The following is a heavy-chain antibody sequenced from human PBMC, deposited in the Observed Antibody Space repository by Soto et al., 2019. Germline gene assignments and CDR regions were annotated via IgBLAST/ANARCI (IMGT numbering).Heavy chain of an antibody. CDR1: GFTFSNAW. Sequence: GGSLRLSCAASGFTFSNAWMSWVRQAPGKGLEWVGRIKSKTDGGTTDYAAPVKGRFTISRDDSKNTLYLQMNSLKTEDTAVYYCTTGMTTVDGFYYGMDVWGQGTTVTVPS. CDR3: TTGMTTVDGFYYGMDV. CDR2: IKSKTDGGTT. D-gene: IGHD4-17*01. J-gene: IGHJ6*02. V-gene: IGHV3-15*01.